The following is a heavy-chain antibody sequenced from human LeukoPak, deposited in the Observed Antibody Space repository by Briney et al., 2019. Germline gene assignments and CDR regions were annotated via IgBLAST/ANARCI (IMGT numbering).Heavy chain of an antibody. J-gene: IGHJ4*02. CDR2: IYYSGST. D-gene: IGHD5-18*01. Sequence: SETLSLTCTVSGGSISSYYWSWIRQPPGKGLEWIGYIYYSGSTNYNPSLKSRVTISVDTSKNQFSLKLSSVTAADTAVYYCARDNRGGYSYGFSFFDYWGQGTLVTVSS. CDR1: GGSISSYY. CDR3: ARDNRGGYSYGFSFFDY. V-gene: IGHV4-59*01.